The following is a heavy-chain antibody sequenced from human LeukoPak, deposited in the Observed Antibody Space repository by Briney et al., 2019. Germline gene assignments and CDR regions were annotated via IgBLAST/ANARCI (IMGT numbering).Heavy chain of an antibody. D-gene: IGHD3-22*01. V-gene: IGHV3-74*03. Sequence: GGSLRLSCAASGFTFSRDWMHWVRQAPGKGLVWVSRISDDGSITTYADSVQGRFTISRDNSKNTLYLQMNSPRAEDTAVYYCAKDSSSYDWGYMDVWGKGTTVTISS. CDR2: ISDDGSIT. CDR1: GFTFSRDW. J-gene: IGHJ6*03. CDR3: AKDSSSYDWGYMDV.